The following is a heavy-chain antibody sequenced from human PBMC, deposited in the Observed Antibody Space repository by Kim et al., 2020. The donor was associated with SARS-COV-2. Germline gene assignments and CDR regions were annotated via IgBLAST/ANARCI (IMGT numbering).Heavy chain of an antibody. CDR1: GGTFSSYA. CDR3: ARDFGRYSSSWRTTDGMDV. J-gene: IGHJ6*02. Sequence: SVKVSCKASGGTFSSYAISWVRQAPGQGLEWMGGIIPIFGTANYAQKFQGRVTITADEATSTAYMELSSLRSEDTAVYYCARDFGRYSSSWRTTDGMDVWGQETTGTVSS. CDR2: IIPIFGTA. D-gene: IGHD6-13*01. V-gene: IGHV1-69*13.